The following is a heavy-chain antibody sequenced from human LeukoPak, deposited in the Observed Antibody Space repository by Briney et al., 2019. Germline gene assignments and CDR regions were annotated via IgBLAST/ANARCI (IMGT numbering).Heavy chain of an antibody. CDR1: GFPFNAYW. Sequence: GGSLRLSCAASGFPFNAYWMTWVRQAPGKGLEWVANIRQDGDTKYYVDSVKGRFTISRDNAKNSLYLQMNSLRAEDTAIYYCARSLPYGTTWYGRSDFWGQGTLVTVSS. V-gene: IGHV3-7*03. D-gene: IGHD6-13*01. CDR2: IRQDGDTK. CDR3: ARSLPYGTTWYGRSDF. J-gene: IGHJ4*02.